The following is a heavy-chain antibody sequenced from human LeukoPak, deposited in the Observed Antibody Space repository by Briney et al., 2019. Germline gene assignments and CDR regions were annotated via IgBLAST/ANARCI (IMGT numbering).Heavy chain of an antibody. J-gene: IGHJ4*02. D-gene: IGHD2-2*02. CDR3: ARGGVAAAIQRGEGNFDY. Sequence: GRSLRLSCAASGFTFSSYAMHWLRQAPGKGLEWVAVISYDGSNKYYADSVKGRFTISRDNSKNTLYLQMNSLRAEDTAVYYCARGGVAAAIQRGEGNFDYWGQGTLVTVSS. CDR2: ISYDGSNK. V-gene: IGHV3-30-3*01. CDR1: GFTFSSYA.